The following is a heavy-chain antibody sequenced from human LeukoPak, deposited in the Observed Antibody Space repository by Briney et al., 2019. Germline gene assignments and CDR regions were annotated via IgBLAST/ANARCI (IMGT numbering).Heavy chain of an antibody. Sequence: GGSLRLSCAASGFTFSSYAMSWVRQAPGKGLEWVSDISGSGDTTYYADSVKGRFTISRDNSKNTLYLQMNSLRAEDTAIYYCAKASRISGYYFDYWGQGTLVTVSS. CDR2: ISGSGDTT. CDR3: AKASRISGYYFDY. D-gene: IGHD1-14*01. V-gene: IGHV3-23*01. J-gene: IGHJ4*02. CDR1: GFTFSSYA.